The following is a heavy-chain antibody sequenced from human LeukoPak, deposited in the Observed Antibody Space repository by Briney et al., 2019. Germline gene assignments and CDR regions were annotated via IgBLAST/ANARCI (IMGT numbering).Heavy chain of an antibody. V-gene: IGHV4-31*03. CDR3: ARPGTNSAPPP. Sequence: TASQTLSLTCTVSGGSISSGGYYWSWIRQHPGKGLEWIGYIYYSGSTYYNPSLKSRVTISVDTSKNQFSLKLSSVTAADTAVYYCARPGTNSAPPPWGQGTLVTVSS. CDR1: GGSISSGGYY. D-gene: IGHD2-8*01. CDR2: IYYSGST. J-gene: IGHJ5*02.